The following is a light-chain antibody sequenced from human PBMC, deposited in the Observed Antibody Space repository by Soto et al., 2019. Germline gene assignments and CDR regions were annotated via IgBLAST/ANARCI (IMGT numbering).Light chain of an antibody. CDR3: SLYTSSRGV. V-gene: IGLV2-18*01. Sequence: QSALTQPPSVSGSPGQSVTISCTGTSSDVGSYNRVSWYQQPPGTAPKLMIYEVSNRPSGVPDRFSGSKSGNTASLTISGLQAEDEADYYCSLYTSSRGVFGTGTRSPS. CDR2: EVS. CDR1: SSDVGSYNR. J-gene: IGLJ1*01.